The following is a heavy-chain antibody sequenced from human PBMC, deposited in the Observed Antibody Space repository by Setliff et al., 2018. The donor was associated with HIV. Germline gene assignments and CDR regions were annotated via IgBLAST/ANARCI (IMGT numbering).Heavy chain of an antibody. V-gene: IGHV1-18*01. J-gene: IGHJ4*02. D-gene: IGHD5-18*01. CDR1: GYTFTNYG. CDR2: ISSYNGNT. Sequence: ASVKVSCKASGYTFTNYGISWVRQAPGQGLEWMGWISSYNGNTNYAQNFQGRVTMTTDTFTDTAYMELRSLRSEDTAVYYCARGDTPMVIWGDYFDYWGQGTLVTVSS. CDR3: ARGDTPMVIWGDYFDY.